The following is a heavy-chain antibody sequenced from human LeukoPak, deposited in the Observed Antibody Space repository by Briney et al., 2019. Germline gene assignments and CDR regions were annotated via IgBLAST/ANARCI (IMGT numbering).Heavy chain of an antibody. CDR1: GGSISSSSYY. D-gene: IGHD3-9*01. CDR3: ARAPTKLRYFAPDAFDI. V-gene: IGHV4-39*07. CDR2: IYYSGST. J-gene: IGHJ3*02. Sequence: SETLSLTCTVSGGSISSSSYYWGWIRQPPGKGLEWIGSIYYSGSTYYNPSLKSRVTISVDTSKNQFSLKLSSVTAADTAVYYCARAPTKLRYFAPDAFDIWGQGTMVTVSS.